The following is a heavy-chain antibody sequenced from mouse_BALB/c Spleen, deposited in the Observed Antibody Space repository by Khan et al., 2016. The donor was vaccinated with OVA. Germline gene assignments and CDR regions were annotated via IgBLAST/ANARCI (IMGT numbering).Heavy chain of an antibody. D-gene: IGHD1-1*01. V-gene: IGHV3-2*02. CDR3: ARVYGGDFDY. Sequence: EVQLQESGPGLVKPSQSLSLTCTVTGYSITTDYAWNWIRQFPGNKLEWMGYISYSGNTKYNPSLKSRISITRDTSTNPFFLQLKSVTTEDTASDYCARVYGGDFDYGGQGTTLTVSS. J-gene: IGHJ2*01. CDR2: ISYSGNT. CDR1: GYSITTDYA.